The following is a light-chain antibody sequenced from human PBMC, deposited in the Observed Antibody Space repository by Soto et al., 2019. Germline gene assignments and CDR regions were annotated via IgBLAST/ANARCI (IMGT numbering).Light chain of an antibody. CDR1: QSIGSH. CDR2: DAS. V-gene: IGKV3-11*01. J-gene: IGKJ1*01. Sequence: TVMTPSPATLCASPWQRSTLSCRSRQSIGSHLAWYQQQPGQAPRLLIHDASSRATGIPARFSGSGSGTDFTLTISGLEPEDFALYYCQQRNNWPWTFGQGTKVDIK. CDR3: QQRNNWPWT.